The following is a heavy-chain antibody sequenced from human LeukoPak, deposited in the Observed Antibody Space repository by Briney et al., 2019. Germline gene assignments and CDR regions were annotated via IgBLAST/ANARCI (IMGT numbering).Heavy chain of an antibody. CDR1: GYTFTGYF. CDR2: INPNSGGT. V-gene: IGHV1-2*02. Sequence: ASVKVSCKASGYTFTGYFMHWVRQAPGQGLEWMGWINPNSGGTNYAQKFQGRVTMTRDTSISTAYMELSRLRSDDTAVYYCARDERYDSSGYPFDYWGQGTLVTVSS. J-gene: IGHJ4*02. D-gene: IGHD3-22*01. CDR3: ARDERYDSSGYPFDY.